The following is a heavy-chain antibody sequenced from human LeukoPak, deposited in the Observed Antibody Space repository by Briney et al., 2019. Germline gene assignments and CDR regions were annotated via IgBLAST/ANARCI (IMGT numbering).Heavy chain of an antibody. Sequence: GGSLRLSCADSGFTFSGNWMHWVRQAPGKGLVWVSRINTDGTRTTYADSVKGRFTISRDNAKNTLYLQMNSLRGEDAAVYYCARVSIGYNWNYFDYWGQGTLVTVSS. J-gene: IGHJ4*02. V-gene: IGHV3-74*01. CDR2: INTDGTRT. D-gene: IGHD1-20*01. CDR1: GFTFSGNW. CDR3: ARVSIGYNWNYFDY.